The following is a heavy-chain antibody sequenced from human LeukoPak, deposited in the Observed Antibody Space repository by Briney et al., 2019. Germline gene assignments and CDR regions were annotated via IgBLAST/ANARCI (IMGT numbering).Heavy chain of an antibody. Sequence: GGSLRLSCAASGFTFSSYGVHWVRQAPGKGLEWVAVMSYDGSNKYYADSVKGRFTISRDNSKNTLYLQMNSLRAEDTAVYYCASGYSGYDPPDYWGQGTLVTVSS. D-gene: IGHD5-12*01. CDR3: ASGYSGYDPPDY. CDR1: GFTFSSYG. V-gene: IGHV3-30*03. J-gene: IGHJ4*02. CDR2: MSYDGSNK.